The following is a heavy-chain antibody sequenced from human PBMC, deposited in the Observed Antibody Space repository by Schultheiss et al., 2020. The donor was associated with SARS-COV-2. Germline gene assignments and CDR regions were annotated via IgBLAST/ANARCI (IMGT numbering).Heavy chain of an antibody. CDR1: GFTFSSYW. Sequence: GGSLRLSCAASGFTFSSYWMHWVRQAPGKGLVWVSVIYSGGSTYYADSVKGRFTISRDNAKNSLYLQMNSLRAEDTAVYYCATSKGTYCSSTSCYFPRYFDYWGQGTLVTVSS. J-gene: IGHJ4*02. V-gene: IGHV3-66*01. CDR2: IYSGGST. CDR3: ATSKGTYCSSTSCYFPRYFDY. D-gene: IGHD2-2*01.